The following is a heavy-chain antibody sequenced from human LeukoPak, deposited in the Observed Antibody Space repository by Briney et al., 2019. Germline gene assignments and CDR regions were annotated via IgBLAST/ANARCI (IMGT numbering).Heavy chain of an antibody. Sequence: PSETLSLTCTVSGGSISSSSYYWGWIRQPPGKGLEWIGSIYYSGSTYYNPSLKSRVTISVDTSKNQFSLKLSSVTAADTAVYYCARDVGATSHNWFDPWGQGTLVTVSS. CDR1: GGSISSSSYY. J-gene: IGHJ5*02. V-gene: IGHV4-39*07. D-gene: IGHD1-26*01. CDR3: ARDVGATSHNWFDP. CDR2: IYYSGST.